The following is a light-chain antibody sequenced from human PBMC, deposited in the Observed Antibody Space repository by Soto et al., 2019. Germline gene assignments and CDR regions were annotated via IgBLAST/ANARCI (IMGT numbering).Light chain of an antibody. V-gene: IGKV1-9*01. Sequence: DIQLTQSASFLSPSIGESVTITGRASQVISTSLAWYPVTKGKAPKILIYAASTLESGVPSRFRATVSWTECSLTITRLQTEDVETDYCQQLFDYPITFGQGTRLEIK. CDR3: QQLFDYPIT. CDR2: AAS. J-gene: IGKJ5*01. CDR1: QVISTS.